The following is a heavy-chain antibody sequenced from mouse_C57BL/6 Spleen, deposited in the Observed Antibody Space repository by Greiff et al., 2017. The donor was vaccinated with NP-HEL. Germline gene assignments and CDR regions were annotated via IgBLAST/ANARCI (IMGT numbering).Heavy chain of an antibody. CDR1: GYTFTSYW. CDR3: ARGQTYDRGFAY. CDR2: IDPSDSYT. D-gene: IGHD1-1*02. Sequence: QVQLKQSGAELVRPGPSVKLSCKASGYTFTSYWMHWVKQRPGQGLEWIGVIDPSDSYTNYNQKFKGKATLTVDTSSSTAYMQLSSLTSEDSAVYYCARGQTYDRGFAYWGQGTLVTVSA. V-gene: IGHV1-59*01. J-gene: IGHJ3*01.